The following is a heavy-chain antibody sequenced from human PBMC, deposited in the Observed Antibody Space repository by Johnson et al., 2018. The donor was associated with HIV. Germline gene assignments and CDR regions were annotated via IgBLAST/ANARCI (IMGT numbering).Heavy chain of an antibody. CDR2: IYSGGRT. V-gene: IGHV3-66*01. J-gene: IGHJ3*02. CDR3: ARDPVSHYYDSSGSLDDAFDI. Sequence: EMQLVESGGGLVKPGGSLRLSCAASGFTFSNAWMTWVRQAPGKGLEWVSVIYSGGRTYYTDSVKGRFTISRDNAKNSLYLQMNSLRAEDTAVYYCARDPVSHYYDSSGSLDDAFDIWGQGTMVIVSA. CDR1: GFTFSNAW. D-gene: IGHD3-22*01.